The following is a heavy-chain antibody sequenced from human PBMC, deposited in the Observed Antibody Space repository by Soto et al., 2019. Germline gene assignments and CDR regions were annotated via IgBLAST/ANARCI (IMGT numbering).Heavy chain of an antibody. CDR1: GFTFSSYA. CDR2: ISGSGGST. D-gene: IGHD3-22*01. V-gene: IGHV3-23*01. J-gene: IGHJ4*02. CDR3: AKVNPPTYYYDSSGYTDY. Sequence: GGSLRLSCAASGFTFSSYAMSWVRQAPGKGLEWVSAISGSGGSTYYADSVKGRFTISRDNSKNKLYLQMNSLRAEDTAVYYCAKVNPPTYYYDSSGYTDYWGQGTLVTVSS.